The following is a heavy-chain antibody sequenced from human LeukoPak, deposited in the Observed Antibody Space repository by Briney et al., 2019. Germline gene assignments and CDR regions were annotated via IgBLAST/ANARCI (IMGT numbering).Heavy chain of an antibody. J-gene: IGHJ6*03. CDR1: GGSISSRSYY. D-gene: IGHD4-23*01. V-gene: IGHV4-39*07. CDR2: IYYSGST. Sequence: SETLSLTCTVSGGSISSRSYYWGWIRQPPGKGLEWIGSIYYSGSTYYNPSLKSRVTISLNTSKNQFSLKLSSVTAADTAVYYCARDAMGGNGYYYYYYYMDVWGKGTTVTISS. CDR3: ARDAMGGNGYYYYYYYMDV.